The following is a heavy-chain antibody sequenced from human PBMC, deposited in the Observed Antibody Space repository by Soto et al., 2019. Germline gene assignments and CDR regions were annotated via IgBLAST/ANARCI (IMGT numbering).Heavy chain of an antibody. D-gene: IGHD6-13*01. CDR3: ARLSVAAADHYGMDV. CDR2: IYPGDSDT. J-gene: IGHJ6*02. CDR1: GYSFTSYW. Sequence: GESLKISCKGSGYSFTSYWIGWVRQMPGKGLEWMGIIYPGDSDTRYSPSFQGQVTISADKSISTAYLQWSSLKASDTAMYYCARLSVAAADHYGMDVWGQGTTVTVSS. V-gene: IGHV5-51*01.